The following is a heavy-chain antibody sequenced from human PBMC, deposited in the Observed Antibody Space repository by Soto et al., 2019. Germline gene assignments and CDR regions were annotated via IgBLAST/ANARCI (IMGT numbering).Heavy chain of an antibody. J-gene: IGHJ4*02. Sequence: PGGSLRLSCAASGFTFKNNGMHWVRQAPGKGLEWVAIISYHGNNQFYADSVKGRFTISRDNSNNTLYLEMNSLRPEDLAVYYCAKALALGFWSGNNYFTHGGQETLVTAS. V-gene: IGHV3-30*18. CDR1: GFTFKNNG. D-gene: IGHD3-3*01. CDR2: ISYHGNNQ. CDR3: AKALALGFWSGNNYFTH.